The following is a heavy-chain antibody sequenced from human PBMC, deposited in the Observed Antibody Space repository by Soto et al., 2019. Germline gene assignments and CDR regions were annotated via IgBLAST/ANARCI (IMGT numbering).Heavy chain of an antibody. CDR3: ARRYGSAIDY. CDR1: GGSISSYY. D-gene: IGHD1-26*01. J-gene: IGHJ4*02. Sequence: SETLSLTCTASGGSISSYYWSWIRQPPGKGLEWIGYIYYSGSTSYNPSLKSRVTISVDTSKNQFSLKLSSVTAADTAVYYCARRYGSAIDYWGQGTLVTVS. V-gene: IGHV4-59*08. CDR2: IYYSGST.